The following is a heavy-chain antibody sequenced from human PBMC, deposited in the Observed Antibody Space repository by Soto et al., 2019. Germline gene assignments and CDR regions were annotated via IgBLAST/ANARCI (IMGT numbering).Heavy chain of an antibody. V-gene: IGHV1-18*01. CDR1: GYTFTRYG. D-gene: IGHD3-3*01. CDR3: ARRGPGIGITIFGVEPYSDY. Sequence: ASVKVSCKASGYTFTRYGICWVRQAPGQGLEWMGWISAYNGNTNYAQKLQGRVTMTTDTSTSTAYMELRSLRSDDTAVYYCARRGPGIGITIFGVEPYSDYWGQGTLVTVSS. CDR2: ISAYNGNT. J-gene: IGHJ4*02.